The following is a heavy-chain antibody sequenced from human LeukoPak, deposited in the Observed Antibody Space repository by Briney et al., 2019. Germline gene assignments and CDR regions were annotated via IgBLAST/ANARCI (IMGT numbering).Heavy chain of an antibody. J-gene: IGHJ6*02. CDR3: ARALGALEYYYGMDV. Sequence: GGSLRLSCAASGFTFSSYSMNWVRQAPGKGLEWVSSISSSSSYIYYADSVKGRFTISRDNAKNSLYLQMNSLRAEDTAVYYGARALGALEYYYGMDVWGQGTTVTVSS. CDR2: ISSSSSYI. V-gene: IGHV3-21*01. CDR1: GFTFSSYS.